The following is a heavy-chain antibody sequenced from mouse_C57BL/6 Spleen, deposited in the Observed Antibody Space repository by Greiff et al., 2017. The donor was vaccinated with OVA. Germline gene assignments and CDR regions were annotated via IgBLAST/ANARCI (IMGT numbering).Heavy chain of an antibody. CDR3: ARGYYSNPYYFDY. CDR1: GFTFSDYY. Sequence: EVKVVESEGGLVQPGSSMKLSCTASGFTFSDYYMAWVRQVPEKGLEWVANINYDGSSTYYLDSLKSRFIISRDNAKNILYLQMSSLKSEDTATYYCARGYYSNPYYFDYWGQGTTLTVSS. J-gene: IGHJ2*01. CDR2: INYDGSST. V-gene: IGHV5-16*01. D-gene: IGHD2-5*01.